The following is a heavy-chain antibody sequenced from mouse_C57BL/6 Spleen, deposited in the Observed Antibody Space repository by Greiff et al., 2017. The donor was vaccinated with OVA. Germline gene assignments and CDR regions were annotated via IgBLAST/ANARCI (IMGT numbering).Heavy chain of an antibody. D-gene: IGHD2-4*01. V-gene: IGHV5-6*01. CDR3: ARHGDDYDYYFDY. Sequence: EVQRVESGGDLVKPGGSLKLSCAASGFTFSSYGMSWVRQTPDKRLEWVATISSGGSYTYYPDSVKGRFTISRDNAKNTLYLQMSSLKSEDTAMYYCARHGDDYDYYFDYWGQGTTLTVSS. J-gene: IGHJ2*01. CDR1: GFTFSSYG. CDR2: ISSGGSYT.